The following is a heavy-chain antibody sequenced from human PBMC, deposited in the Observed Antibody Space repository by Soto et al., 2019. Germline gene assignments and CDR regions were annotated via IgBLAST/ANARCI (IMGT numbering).Heavy chain of an antibody. J-gene: IGHJ4*02. CDR3: IHRRSGSYYNY. Sequence: ESGPTLVNPTQTLTLTCTFSGFSLSTSGVGVGWIRQPPGKALEWLAIIYWDDDKRYRPSLKRRLTITKDTSKNQVVLTMTNMDPMDTAKYYCIHRRSGSYYNYWGQGTLVTAPQ. D-gene: IGHD1-26*01. CDR1: GFSLSTSGVG. V-gene: IGHV2-5*02. CDR2: IYWDDDK.